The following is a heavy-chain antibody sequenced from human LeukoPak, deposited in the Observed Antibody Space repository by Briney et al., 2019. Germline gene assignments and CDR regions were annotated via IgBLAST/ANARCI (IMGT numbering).Heavy chain of an antibody. Sequence: SETLSLTCTVSGGSISSHYWSWIRQPPGKGLEWIGYIYYSGSTNYNPSLKSRVTISVDTSKNQFYLKLSSVTAADTAVYYCARVGLWFGSYMDVWGKGTTVTVSS. V-gene: IGHV4-59*11. CDR3: ARVGLWFGSYMDV. D-gene: IGHD3-10*01. CDR2: IYYSGST. J-gene: IGHJ6*03. CDR1: GGSISSHY.